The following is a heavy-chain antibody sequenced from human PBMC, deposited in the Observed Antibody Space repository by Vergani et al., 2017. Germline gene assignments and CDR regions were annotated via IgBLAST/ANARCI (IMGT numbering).Heavy chain of an antibody. Sequence: EVQLVESGGGLVKPGGSLRLSCAASGFTFSNAWMSWVRQAPGKGLEWVGRIKSKTDGGTTDYAAPVKGRFTISRDESKNTLYLQMNSLKTEDTAVYYCTTVGATSEELAYFDYWGQGTLVTVSS. D-gene: IGHD1-26*01. CDR3: TTVGATSEELAYFDY. J-gene: IGHJ4*02. V-gene: IGHV3-15*01. CDR1: GFTFSNAW. CDR2: IKSKTDGGTT.